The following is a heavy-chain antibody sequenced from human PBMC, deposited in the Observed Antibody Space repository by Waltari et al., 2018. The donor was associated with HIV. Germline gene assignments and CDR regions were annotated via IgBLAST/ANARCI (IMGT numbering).Heavy chain of an antibody. CDR1: GFPFRTCG. CDR2: IWYDGSNK. D-gene: IGHD7-27*01. CDR3: ARGIPQSNWGHYYYGMDV. Sequence: VQLVDSGGGVVKLGRPLRRPCAVPGFPFRTCGMTWYRQAPGKGLEWIEIIWYDGSNKYYGASVKGRFTISRDNSRNTLYLQMNSLRADDTAVYYCARGIPQSNWGHYYYGMDVWGQGTTVTVSS. J-gene: IGHJ6*02. V-gene: IGHV3-33*01.